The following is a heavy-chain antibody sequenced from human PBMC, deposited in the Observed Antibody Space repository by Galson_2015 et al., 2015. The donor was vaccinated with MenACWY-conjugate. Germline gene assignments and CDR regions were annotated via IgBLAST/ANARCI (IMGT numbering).Heavy chain of an antibody. V-gene: IGHV3-66*01. CDR3: ARDWHQTTRKLYYYYAMDV. J-gene: IGHJ6*02. CDR2: MSSAGTT. D-gene: IGHD1-14*01. Sequence: SLSLSCAAAGFTVTSHYMTWVRQAPGKGLERVSVMSSAGTTYYADFERGRFTISRDDSKNTLYLRLNSLRSEDSAVYYCARDWHQTTRKLYYYYAMDVWGHGTTVTVSS. CDR1: GFTVTSHY.